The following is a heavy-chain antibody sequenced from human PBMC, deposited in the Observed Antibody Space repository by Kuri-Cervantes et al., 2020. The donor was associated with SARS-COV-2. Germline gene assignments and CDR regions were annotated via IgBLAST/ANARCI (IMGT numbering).Heavy chain of an antibody. D-gene: IGHD6-13*01. V-gene: IGHV4-39*01. CDR1: GGSISSSSYY. Sequence: SETLSLTCTVSGGSISSSSYYWGWIRQPPGKGLEWMGSIYYSGSTHYNPSLESRVTISLDTSKNQFSLRLSSVTAADTAVYYCARHEEYSLTSGIPASHAFDIWGPGTMVTVSS. CDR3: ARHEEYSLTSGIPASHAFDI. J-gene: IGHJ3*02. CDR2: IYYSGST.